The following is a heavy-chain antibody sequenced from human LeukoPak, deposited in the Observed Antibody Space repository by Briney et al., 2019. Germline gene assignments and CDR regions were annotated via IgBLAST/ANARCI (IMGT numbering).Heavy chain of an antibody. D-gene: IGHD3-3*01. CDR3: ARDLWDATGY. V-gene: IGHV3-66*02. CDR2: IYSGDST. CDR1: GFSSTY. Sequence: GGSLRLSCVASGFSSTYMSWVRQAPGEGLEWVSVIYSGDSTYYADSVKGRSTISRDISKNTVYLQMNSLRPEDTAVYHCARDLWDATGYWGQGTLVTVAS. J-gene: IGHJ4*02.